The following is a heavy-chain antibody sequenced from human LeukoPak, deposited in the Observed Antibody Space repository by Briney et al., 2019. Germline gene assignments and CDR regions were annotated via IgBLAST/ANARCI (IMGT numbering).Heavy chain of an antibody. V-gene: IGHV4-39*07. J-gene: IGHJ4*02. CDR3: ARGTGYSYGYFGY. CDR2: INHSGST. CDR1: GGSIRSSYYY. Sequence: SETLSLTCTVSGGSIRSSYYYWGWIRQPPGKGLEWIGEINHSGSTNYNPSLKSRVTISVDTSKNQFSLKLSSVTAADTAVYYCARGTGYSYGYFGYWGQGTLVTVSS. D-gene: IGHD5-18*01.